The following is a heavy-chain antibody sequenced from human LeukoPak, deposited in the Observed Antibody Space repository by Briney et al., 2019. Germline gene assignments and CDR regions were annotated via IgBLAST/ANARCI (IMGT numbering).Heavy chain of an antibody. D-gene: IGHD2-2*01. J-gene: IGHJ4*02. CDR1: GFTFSNYA. V-gene: IGHV3-23*01. CDR2: ISGSGGST. Sequence: GGSLRLSCAASGFTFSNYAMSWVRQAPGKGPEWVSAISGSGGSTYYADSVTARFTISRDNSKNTLFLQMNSLRAEDTAVYYCAIPPSSYCSSTTCYDYWGQGTLVTVSS. CDR3: AIPPSSYCSSTTCYDY.